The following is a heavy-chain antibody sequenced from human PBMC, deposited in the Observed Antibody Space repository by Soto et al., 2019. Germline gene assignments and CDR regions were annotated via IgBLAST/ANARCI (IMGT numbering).Heavy chain of an antibody. CDR1: GYTFTGYA. D-gene: IGHD2-2*01. CDR2: INGGNGDT. Sequence: ASVKVSCKASGYTFTGYAIHWVRQAPGQRHEWMGWINGGNGDTKCSQKFQGRVTITRDTSASTAYMELTSLGSEDTAVYHCARGYCSSTSCQYYFDFWGQGTLVTVSS. J-gene: IGHJ4*02. CDR3: ARGYCSSTSCQYYFDF. V-gene: IGHV1-3*01.